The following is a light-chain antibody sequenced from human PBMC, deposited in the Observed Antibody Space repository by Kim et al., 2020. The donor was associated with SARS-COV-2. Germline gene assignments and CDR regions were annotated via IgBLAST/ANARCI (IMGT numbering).Light chain of an antibody. CDR3: QQYETSPIT. Sequence: EIVLTQSPGTLSLSPGERATLSCRASQSVSSNYLAWYQQKAGQAPRLLIYGASSRPTGIPDRFSGSGSGTEFTLTISRLEPEDFAVYYCQQYETSPITFGQGTRLEIK. V-gene: IGKV3-20*01. J-gene: IGKJ5*01. CDR1: QSVSSNY. CDR2: GAS.